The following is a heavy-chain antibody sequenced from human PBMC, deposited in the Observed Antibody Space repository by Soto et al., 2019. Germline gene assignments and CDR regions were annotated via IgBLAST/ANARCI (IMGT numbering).Heavy chain of an antibody. V-gene: IGHV3-11*06. CDR1: GFTFSDYY. CDR2: ISSSSSYT. Sequence: QVQLVESGGGLVKPGGSLRLSCAASGFTFSDYYMSWIRQAPGKGLEWVSYISSSSSYTNYEDSVKGRFTISRDNAKNSLYLQMNRLRAEYTDVYYCAIGPYGMDVRGQWTTVTVSS. CDR3: AIGPYGMDV. J-gene: IGHJ6*02.